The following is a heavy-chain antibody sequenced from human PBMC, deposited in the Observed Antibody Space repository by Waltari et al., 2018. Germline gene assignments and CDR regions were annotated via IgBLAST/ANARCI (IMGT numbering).Heavy chain of an antibody. Sequence: QVQLVESGGGVVQPGRSLRLSCAASGFPFSGSGMHWVRQAPGKGPEWVAVISTDGSEKHYADSVKGRFTISRDNSKNTLSLQMNSLRDEVTAIYYCAKEYSGSHWGQGTLVIVSS. V-gene: IGHV3-30*18. J-gene: IGHJ4*02. CDR3: AKEYSGSH. CDR2: ISTDGSEK. CDR1: GFPFSGSG. D-gene: IGHD1-26*01.